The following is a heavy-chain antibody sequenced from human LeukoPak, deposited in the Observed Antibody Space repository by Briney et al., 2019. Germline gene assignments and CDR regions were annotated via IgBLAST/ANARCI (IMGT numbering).Heavy chain of an antibody. CDR1: GISFASYR. J-gene: IGHJ4*02. CDR3: AIPSSYDGSRYYHAY. Sequence: PGGSLRLSCAASGISFASYRVTWVRQAPGKGLEWVANIGQDGIETVCEGSVKGRFTISRDNARNLLFLQMNSLRADDTAVYYCAIPSSYDGSRYYHAYWGQGTLVSVSS. D-gene: IGHD3-22*01. V-gene: IGHV3-7*01. CDR2: IGQDGIET.